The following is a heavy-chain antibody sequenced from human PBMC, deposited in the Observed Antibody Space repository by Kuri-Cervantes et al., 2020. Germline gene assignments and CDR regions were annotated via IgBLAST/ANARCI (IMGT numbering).Heavy chain of an antibody. D-gene: IGHD1-7*01. Sequence: GSLRLSCAVSGYSISSGYYWGWIRQPPGKGLEWIGSIYHSGSTYYNPSLKSRVTISVDTSKNQFSLKLSSVTAADTAVYYCARTRTYYFDYWGQGTLVTVSS. CDR3: ARTRTYYFDY. CDR2: IYHSGST. CDR1: GYSISSGYY. V-gene: IGHV4-38-2*01. J-gene: IGHJ4*02.